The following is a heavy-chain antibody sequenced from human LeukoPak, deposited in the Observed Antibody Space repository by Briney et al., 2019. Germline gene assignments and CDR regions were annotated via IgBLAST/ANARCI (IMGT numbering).Heavy chain of an antibody. CDR3: ASGLAVAGTLSG. CDR2: IYYSGST. CDR1: GGSISSSSYY. V-gene: IGHV4-39*07. Sequence: SETLSLTCTVSGGSISSSSYYWGWIRQPPGKGLEWIGSIYYSGSTYYNPSLKSRVTISVDTSKSQFSLKLSSVTAADTAVYYCASGLAVAGTLSGWGQGTLVTVSS. D-gene: IGHD6-19*01. J-gene: IGHJ4*02.